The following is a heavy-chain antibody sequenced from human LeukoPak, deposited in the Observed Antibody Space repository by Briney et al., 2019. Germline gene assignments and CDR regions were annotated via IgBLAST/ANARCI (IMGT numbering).Heavy chain of an antibody. CDR3: ARLRREVVPAATAEDDGAFDI. CDR1: GFTFSSFG. V-gene: IGHV3-48*04. J-gene: IGHJ3*02. D-gene: IGHD2-2*01. Sequence: GGSLRLSCSASGFTFSSFGMHWVRQAPGKGLEWVSYISSSGSTIYYADSVKGRFTISRDNAKNSLYLQMNSLRAEDTAVYYCARLRREVVPAATAEDDGAFDIWGQGTMVTVSS. CDR2: ISSSGSTI.